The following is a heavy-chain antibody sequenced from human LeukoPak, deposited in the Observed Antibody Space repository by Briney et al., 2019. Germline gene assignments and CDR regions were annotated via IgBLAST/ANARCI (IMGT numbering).Heavy chain of an antibody. D-gene: IGHD3-22*01. V-gene: IGHV1-18*01. J-gene: IGHJ5*02. CDR3: ARDVPLNKWLLQNWFDP. Sequence: ASVKVSCKASGYTFTSYGISWVRQAPGQGLEWMGWISASNGNTNYAQKLQGRVTMTTDTSTSTAYMELRSLRSDDTAVYYCARDVPLNKWLLQNWFDPWGQGTLVTVSS. CDR1: GYTFTSYG. CDR2: ISASNGNT.